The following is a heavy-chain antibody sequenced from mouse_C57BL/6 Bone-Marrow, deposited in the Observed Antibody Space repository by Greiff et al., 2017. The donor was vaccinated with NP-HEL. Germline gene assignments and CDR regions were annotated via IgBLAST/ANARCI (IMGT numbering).Heavy chain of an antibody. CDR1: GYTFTSYG. CDR2: IYPRSGNT. Sequence: QVQLKQSGAELARPGASVKLSCKASGYTFTSYGISWVKQRTGQGLEWIGEIYPRSGNTYYNEKFKGKATLTADKSSSTAYMELRSLTSEDSAVYFCARSRIIPPYDYRGQGTTLTVSS. V-gene: IGHV1-81*01. J-gene: IGHJ2*01. CDR3: ARSRIIPPYDY.